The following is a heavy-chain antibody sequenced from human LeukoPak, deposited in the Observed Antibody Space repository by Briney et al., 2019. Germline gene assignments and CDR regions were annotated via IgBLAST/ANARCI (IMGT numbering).Heavy chain of an antibody. CDR1: GFTLSNAW. CDR2: IKSKTDGGTT. J-gene: IGHJ4*02. Sequence: GGSLRLSCAASGFTLSNAWMSWVRQAPGKGLEWVGRIKSKTDGGTTDYAAPVKGRFTTSRDDSKNTLYLQMNSLKTEDTAVYYCTATAYDFWSGYRDYWGQGTLVTVSS. D-gene: IGHD3-3*01. V-gene: IGHV3-15*01. CDR3: TATAYDFWSGYRDY.